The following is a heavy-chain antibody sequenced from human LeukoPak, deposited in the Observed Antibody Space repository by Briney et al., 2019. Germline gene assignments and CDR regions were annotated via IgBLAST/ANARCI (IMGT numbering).Heavy chain of an antibody. Sequence: GGSLRLSCAASGFIFSSYAMNWVRQAPGKGLEWVSSISSGGTYKYYADSVKGRFTISRDNAQNSLYLQMNSLRAEDTAVYYCASTYDSSGQFDYWGQGTLVTVSS. CDR3: ASTYDSSGQFDY. V-gene: IGHV3-21*01. CDR2: ISSGGTYK. J-gene: IGHJ4*02. CDR1: GFIFSSYA. D-gene: IGHD3-22*01.